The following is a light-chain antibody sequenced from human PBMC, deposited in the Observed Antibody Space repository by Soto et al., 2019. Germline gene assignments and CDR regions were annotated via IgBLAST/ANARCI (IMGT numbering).Light chain of an antibody. V-gene: IGLV9-49*01. CDR2: VGTGGIVG. J-gene: IGLJ3*02. Sequence: QSVLTQPPSASASLGASVTLTCTLSSGCSNYKVDWYQQRPGKGPRFVMRVGTGGIVGSKGDGIPDRFSVLGSGLNRYLTIKNIQEEDESDYHCGADHGSGSSWVFGGGTKVTVL. CDR1: SGCSNYK. CDR3: GADHGSGSSWV.